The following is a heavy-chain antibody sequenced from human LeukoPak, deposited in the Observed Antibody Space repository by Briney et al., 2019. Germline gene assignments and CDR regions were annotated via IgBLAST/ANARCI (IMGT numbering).Heavy chain of an antibody. J-gene: IGHJ4*02. CDR3: AKAKRVAPFDY. CDR1: GFTFSSYG. CDR2: ISYDGSNK. V-gene: IGHV3-30*18. D-gene: IGHD3-3*01. Sequence: GGSLRLSCAASGFTFSSYGMHWVRQAPGKGLEWVAVISYDGSNKYYADSVKGRFTISRDNSKNTLYLQMNSLRAEDTAVYYCAKAKRVAPFDYWGQGTLVTVSS.